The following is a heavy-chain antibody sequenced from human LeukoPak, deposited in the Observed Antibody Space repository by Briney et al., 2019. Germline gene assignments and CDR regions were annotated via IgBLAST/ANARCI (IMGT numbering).Heavy chain of an antibody. CDR1: GFAFNKYW. J-gene: IGHJ4*02. D-gene: IGHD3-22*01. CDR2: INGDGSTT. V-gene: IGHV3-74*01. Sequence: GGSLRLSCAASGFAFNKYWMHWVRQTPGKGLVWVSRINGDGSTTSYADSVKGGFTISRDNAKITLYLQMSSLRAEDTAVYYCATGNYYDSRGYYTFGHWGQGTLVTVSS. CDR3: ATGNYYDSRGYYTFGH.